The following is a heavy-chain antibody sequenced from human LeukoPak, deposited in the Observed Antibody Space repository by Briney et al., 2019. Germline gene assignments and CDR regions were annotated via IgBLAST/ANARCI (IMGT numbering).Heavy chain of an antibody. CDR1: GFTFSSHG. Sequence: PGGSLRLSCVASGFTFSSHGMIWVRQAPGKGLEWVSAISGSGGSTYYADSVKGRFTISRDNSKNTLYLQMNSLRAEDTAVYYCAKKVYSGSYLNTRGYYFDYWGQGTLVTVSS. CDR2: ISGSGGST. V-gene: IGHV3-23*01. J-gene: IGHJ4*02. CDR3: AKKVYSGSYLNTRGYYFDY. D-gene: IGHD1-26*01.